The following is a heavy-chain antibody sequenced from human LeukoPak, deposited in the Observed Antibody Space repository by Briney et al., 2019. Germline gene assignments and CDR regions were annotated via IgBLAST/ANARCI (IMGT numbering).Heavy chain of an antibody. CDR2: IYPGDSDT. Sequence: GESLKISCKGSGYSFTSYWIGWVRQMPGKGLEWMGIIYPGDSDTRYSPSFQGQVTISAAKSISTAYLQWSSLKASDTAMYYCARRRAEYSGYDFEDYWGQGTLVTVSS. V-gene: IGHV5-51*01. CDR1: GYSFTSYW. J-gene: IGHJ4*02. D-gene: IGHD5-12*01. CDR3: ARRRAEYSGYDFEDY.